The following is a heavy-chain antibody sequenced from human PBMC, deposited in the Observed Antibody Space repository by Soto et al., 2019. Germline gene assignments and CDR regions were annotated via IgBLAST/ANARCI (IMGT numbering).Heavy chain of an antibody. Sequence: PSQTLSLTCAISGDSVSSNSAAWNWIRQSPSRGLEWLGRTYYRSKWYNDYAVSVKSRITINPDTSKNQFSLQLNSVTPEGTAVYYCARDRIAAAGRLDYYYGMDVWGQGTTVTVSS. J-gene: IGHJ6*02. CDR1: GDSVSSNSAA. CDR3: ARDRIAAAGRLDYYYGMDV. D-gene: IGHD6-13*01. CDR2: TYYRSKWYN. V-gene: IGHV6-1*01.